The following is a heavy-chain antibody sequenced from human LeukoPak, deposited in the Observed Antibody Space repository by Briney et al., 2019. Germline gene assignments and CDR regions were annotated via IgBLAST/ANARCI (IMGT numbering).Heavy chain of an antibody. Sequence: QPGGSLRLSCAASGFTVSSNYMSWVRQAPGKGLEWVSVIYSGGSTYYADSVKGRFTISRDNSKNTLYLQMNSLRAEDTAVYYCARGNYYDSSGYYSEYFQHWGQGTLVTVSS. V-gene: IGHV3-53*01. CDR1: GFTVSSNY. D-gene: IGHD3-22*01. J-gene: IGHJ1*01. CDR3: ARGNYYDSSGYYSEYFQH. CDR2: IYSGGST.